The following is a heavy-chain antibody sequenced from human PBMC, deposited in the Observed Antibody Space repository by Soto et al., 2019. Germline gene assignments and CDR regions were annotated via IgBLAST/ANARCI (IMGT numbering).Heavy chain of an antibody. CDR2: INHSGST. V-gene: IGHV4-34*01. J-gene: IGHJ5*02. D-gene: IGHD1-26*01. CDR3: ARGWDPRGYNWFDP. Sequence: SETLSLTCAVYGGSFSGYYWSWIRQPPGKGLEWIGEINHSGSTNYNPSLKSRVTISVDRSKNQFSLKLSSVTAADTAVYYCARGWDPRGYNWFDPWGQGTLVTVSS. CDR1: GGSFSGYY.